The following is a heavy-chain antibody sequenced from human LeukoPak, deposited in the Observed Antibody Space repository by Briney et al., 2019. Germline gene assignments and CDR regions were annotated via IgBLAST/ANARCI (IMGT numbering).Heavy chain of an antibody. CDR3: ARRTLPDYGDPKRAFDI. Sequence: ASETLSLTCAVYGGSFSGYYWSWIRQPPGKGLEWIGEINHSGSTNYNPSLKSRVTISVDTSKNQFSLKLSSVTAADTAVYYCARRTLPDYGDPKRAFDIWGQGTMVTVSS. CDR1: GGSFSGYY. CDR2: INHSGST. V-gene: IGHV4-34*01. D-gene: IGHD4-17*01. J-gene: IGHJ3*02.